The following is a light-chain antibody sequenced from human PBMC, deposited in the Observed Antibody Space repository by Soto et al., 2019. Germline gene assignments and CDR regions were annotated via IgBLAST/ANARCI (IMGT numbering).Light chain of an antibody. CDR2: SAS. J-gene: IGKJ1*01. CDR1: QGIRSQ. Sequence: AILMTQSPSSLAASVGDRVTISCRASQGIRSQLAWYQQKPGKAPKLLISSASTLQSGVPSRFSGSGSGTDFTLTISSLQPEDFASYFCLQHYNYPRTFGQGTKVDIK. V-gene: IGKV1-6*01. CDR3: LQHYNYPRT.